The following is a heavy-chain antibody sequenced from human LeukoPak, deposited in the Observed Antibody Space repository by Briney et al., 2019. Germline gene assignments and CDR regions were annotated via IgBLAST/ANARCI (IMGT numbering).Heavy chain of an antibody. V-gene: IGHV5-51*01. D-gene: IGHD2-21*02. CDR3: ARQSGDYSYYYYMDV. J-gene: IGHJ6*03. Sequence: GESLKISCQTSGYSFTNDWIGWVRQMPGKGLEWMGIIYPGDSTTRYSPSFRGQVTISADKSISTAYLQWSSLKASDTAMYYCARQSGDYSYYYYMDVWGKGTTVTISS. CDR1: GYSFTNDW. CDR2: IYPGDSTT.